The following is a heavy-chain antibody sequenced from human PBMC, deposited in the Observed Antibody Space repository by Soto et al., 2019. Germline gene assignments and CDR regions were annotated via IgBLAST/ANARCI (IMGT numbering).Heavy chain of an antibody. CDR2: IYYSGST. V-gene: IGHV4-39*01. Sequence: PSETLSLTCTVSGGSISSSSYYWGWIRQPPGKGLEWIGSIYYSGSTYYNPSLKSRVTISVDTSKNQFSLKLSSVTAADTAVYYCARRQSSSWYGLWGQGTXXXVSS. D-gene: IGHD6-13*01. CDR1: GGSISSSSYY. J-gene: IGHJ4*02. CDR3: ARRQSSSWYGL.